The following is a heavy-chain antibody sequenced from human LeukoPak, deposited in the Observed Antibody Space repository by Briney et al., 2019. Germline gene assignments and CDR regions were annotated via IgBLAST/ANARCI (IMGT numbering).Heavy chain of an antibody. CDR3: ARDVIGSPQFDY. J-gene: IGHJ4*02. CDR1: GGSISSYY. D-gene: IGHD3-16*02. V-gene: IGHV4-59*01. Sequence: SETLSLTCTVSGGSISSYYWNWIRQPPGKGLEWIGYIYYSGSTNYNPSLKSRVTISVDTSKNQFSLKLSSVTAADTAVYYCARDVIGSPQFDYWGQGTLVTVSS. CDR2: IYYSGST.